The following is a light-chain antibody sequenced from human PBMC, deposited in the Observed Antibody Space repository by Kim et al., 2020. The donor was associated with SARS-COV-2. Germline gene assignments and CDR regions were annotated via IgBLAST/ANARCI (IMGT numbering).Light chain of an antibody. J-gene: IGLJ3*02. CDR3: QSYDSRLRNSV. CDR2: ANS. CDR1: NSTSGSFFA. Sequence: RVTTSCTGSNSTSGSFFAVHWYQQLPGAAPKLLILANSMRPSGVPDRFSASKSGTSASLAITGLQAEDEADYYCQSYDSRLRNSVFGGGTKVTVL. V-gene: IGLV1-40*01.